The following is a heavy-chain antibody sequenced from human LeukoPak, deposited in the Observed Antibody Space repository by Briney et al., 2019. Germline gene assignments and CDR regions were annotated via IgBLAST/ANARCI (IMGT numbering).Heavy chain of an antibody. CDR2: ISSSGST. CDR3: ARDLDWNYADY. D-gene: IGHD1-7*01. V-gene: IGHV4-4*07. Sequence: SETLSLTCTVSGASIRSHYWSWIRQPAGKRLEWIGRISSSGSTNYNPSLKSRVTMSVDSSKNQFSLILISVTAADTAVYYCARDLDWNYADYWGQGTLVTVSS. CDR1: GASIRSHY. J-gene: IGHJ4*02.